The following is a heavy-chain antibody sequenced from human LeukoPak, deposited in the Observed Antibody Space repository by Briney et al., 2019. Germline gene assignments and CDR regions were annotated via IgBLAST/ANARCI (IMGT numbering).Heavy chain of an antibody. J-gene: IGHJ4*02. D-gene: IGHD4-17*01. V-gene: IGHV3-21*01. CDR2: ISGTSRSTYI. CDR1: GFTFSTYN. CDR3: ARPSINDYGDFGY. Sequence: GGSLRLSCAASGFTFSTYNMHWVRQAPGKGLEWVSSISGTSRSTYIYYADLVKGRFTISRDNAENSLYLQMNSLRAEDTAVYYCARPSINDYGDFGYWGQGTLVTVSS.